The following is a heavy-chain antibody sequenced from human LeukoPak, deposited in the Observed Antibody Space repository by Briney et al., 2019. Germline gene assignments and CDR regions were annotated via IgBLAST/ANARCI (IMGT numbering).Heavy chain of an antibody. J-gene: IGHJ3*02. CDR3: ARSDIVLMVYAMSAFDI. D-gene: IGHD2-8*01. CDR1: GFTFSSYS. Sequence: SLRLSCAASGFTFSSYSMNWVRQAPGKGLEWVSYISSSSSTIYYADSVKGRFTISRDNAKNSLYLQMNSLRAEDTAVYYCARSDIVLMVYAMSAFDIWGQGTMVTVSS. V-gene: IGHV3-48*01. CDR2: ISSSSSTI.